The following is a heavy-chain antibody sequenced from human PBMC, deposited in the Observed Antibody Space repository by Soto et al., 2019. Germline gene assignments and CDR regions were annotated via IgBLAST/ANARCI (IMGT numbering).Heavy chain of an antibody. V-gene: IGHV4-39*01. Sequence: TSETLSLTCTVSGGSISSTSYYWGWIRQPPGRGLEWIGSIYYSGTTFYNPSLKSRVTIFVDTSKNQFSLKLSSVTAADTAVYYCARRGRYGDFGRYFDYWGQGTLVTVSS. CDR1: GGSISSTSYY. CDR3: ARRGRYGDFGRYFDY. J-gene: IGHJ4*02. CDR2: IYYSGTT. D-gene: IGHD4-17*01.